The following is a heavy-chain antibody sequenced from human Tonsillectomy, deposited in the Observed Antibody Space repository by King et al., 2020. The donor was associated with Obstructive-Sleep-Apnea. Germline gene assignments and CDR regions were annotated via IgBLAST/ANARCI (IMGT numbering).Heavy chain of an antibody. CDR2: VYYDGTA. CDR1: GGSISSSSYY. CDR3: GRGSGKLSPIPLTF. V-gene: IGHV4-39*07. Sequence: QLQESGPGLVKPSETLSLTCTVSGGSISSSSYYWGWIRQPPGKGLEWLGNVYYDGTAYYNPSLKSRITISLDRSKKQFSLMLTSVTAADTAVYYCGRGSGKLSPIPLTFWGQGTLVTVSS. J-gene: IGHJ4*02. D-gene: IGHD1-26*01.